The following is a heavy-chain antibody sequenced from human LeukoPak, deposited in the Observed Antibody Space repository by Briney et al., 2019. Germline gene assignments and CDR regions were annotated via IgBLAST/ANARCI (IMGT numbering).Heavy chain of an antibody. Sequence: GGSLRLSCAASGFTFSNYWMHWVRQAPGKGLVWVSRINSDGSSTNYADSVKGRFTISRDNAKNTLYLQMNSLRDEDTAVFYCARDRAVAGFDYWGQGTLVTVSS. CDR2: INSDGSST. D-gene: IGHD6-19*01. J-gene: IGHJ4*02. CDR3: ARDRAVAGFDY. V-gene: IGHV3-74*01. CDR1: GFTFSNYW.